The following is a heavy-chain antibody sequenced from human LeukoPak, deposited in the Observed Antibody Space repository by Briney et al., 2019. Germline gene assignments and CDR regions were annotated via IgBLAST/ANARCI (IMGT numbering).Heavy chain of an antibody. CDR3: ARGPQVGAFDL. CDR1: GGTISNYV. D-gene: IGHD1-26*01. V-gene: IGHV1-69*13. CDR2: IIPIFTTA. Sequence: GASVKVSCKAAGGTISNYVISWVRQAPGQGLEWMGGIIPIFTTANYAQKFQGGVTITADESTSAAYMELSSLRSEDTAVYYCARGPQVGAFDLWGQGTMVTVSS. J-gene: IGHJ3*01.